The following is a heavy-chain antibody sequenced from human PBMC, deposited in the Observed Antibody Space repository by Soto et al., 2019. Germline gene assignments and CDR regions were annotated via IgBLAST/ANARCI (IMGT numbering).Heavy chain of an antibody. CDR3: TRDAVVVAANPGWFDP. Sequence: GGSLRLSCTASGFTIGDYAMSWFRQAPGKGLEWVGFIRSKAYGGTTEYAASVKGRFTISRDDSKSIAYLQMNSLKTEDTAVYYCTRDAVVVAANPGWFDPWGQGTLVTSPQ. CDR1: GFTIGDYA. V-gene: IGHV3-49*03. J-gene: IGHJ5*02. D-gene: IGHD2-15*01. CDR2: IRSKAYGGTT.